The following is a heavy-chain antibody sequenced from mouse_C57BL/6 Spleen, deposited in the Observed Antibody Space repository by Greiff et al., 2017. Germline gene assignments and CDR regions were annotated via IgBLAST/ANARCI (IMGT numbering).Heavy chain of an antibody. CDR3: ARRRVVATGYFDY. D-gene: IGHD1-1*01. CDR2: IYPSDSET. V-gene: IGHV1-61*01. J-gene: IGHJ2*01. Sequence: VKQRPGQGLEWIGNIYPSDSETHYNQKFKDKATLTVDKSSSTAYMQLSSLTSEDSAVYYCARRRVVATGYFDYWGQGTTLTVSS.